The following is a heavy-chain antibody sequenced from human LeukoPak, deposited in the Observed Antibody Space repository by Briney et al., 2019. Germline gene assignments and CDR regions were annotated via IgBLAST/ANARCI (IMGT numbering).Heavy chain of an antibody. CDR2: ISYDGNNK. Sequence: GGSLRLSCAASGFTFSSYAIHWVRQAPGEGLEWVAAISYDGNNKYYADSVKGRFTISRDNSKNTLYLQMNSLRGEDTAVYYCVREGGTAGDFWGQGTLVTVSS. D-gene: IGHD6-13*01. J-gene: IGHJ4*02. CDR3: VREGGTAGDF. V-gene: IGHV3-30-3*01. CDR1: GFTFSSYA.